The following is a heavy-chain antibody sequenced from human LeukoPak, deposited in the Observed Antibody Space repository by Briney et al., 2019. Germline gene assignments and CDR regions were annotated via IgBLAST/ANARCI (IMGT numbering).Heavy chain of an antibody. V-gene: IGHV1-24*01. CDR2: FAPEDGKT. J-gene: IGHJ4*02. D-gene: IGHD2-2*01. CDR3: ATLHNALAGEIDS. Sequence: ASVKVSCKVSRHTLTELSMHWVRQAPGKGLEWMGGFAPEDGKTVYAKRFQGRVTMTEDTSVDTVYMQLTSLRSDDTAVYFCATLHNALAGEIDSWGRGTLGTGS. CDR1: RHTLTELS.